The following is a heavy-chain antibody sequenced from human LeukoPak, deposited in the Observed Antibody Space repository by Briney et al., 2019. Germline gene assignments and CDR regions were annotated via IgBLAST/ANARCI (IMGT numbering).Heavy chain of an antibody. Sequence: LETLSPTCTVSGGSISRRSYYWGWIRQPPGKGLEWIGIIYSSGSTYSNPSLKSRVTISLDTSKSQLSLKVSSVTAADTAVYYCARRIIPNEYFDYWGQGTLVTVSS. CDR2: IYSSGST. CDR1: GGSISRRSYY. J-gene: IGHJ4*02. CDR3: ARRIIPNEYFDY. D-gene: IGHD2-15*01. V-gene: IGHV4-39*07.